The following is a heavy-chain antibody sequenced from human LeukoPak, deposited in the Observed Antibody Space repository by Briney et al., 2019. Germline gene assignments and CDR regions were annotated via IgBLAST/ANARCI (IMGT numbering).Heavy chain of an antibody. CDR1: GYTFTSYG. D-gene: IGHD1-26*01. CDR2: ISAYNGNT. V-gene: IGHV1-18*01. Sequence: ASVKVSCKASGYTFTSYGISWVRQASGQGLEWMGWISAYNGNTNYAQKLQGRVTMTTDTSTSTAYMELRSLRSDDTAVYYCARVVGATAGGYNWFDPWGQGTLVTVSS. J-gene: IGHJ5*02. CDR3: ARVVGATAGGYNWFDP.